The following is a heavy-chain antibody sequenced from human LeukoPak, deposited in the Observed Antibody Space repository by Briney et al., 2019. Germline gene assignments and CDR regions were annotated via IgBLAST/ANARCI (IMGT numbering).Heavy chain of an antibody. D-gene: IGHD5-24*01. J-gene: IGHJ4*02. CDR3: ARAWEGWLQFPPYDY. CDR2: IYHSGST. CDR1: GGSISSSNW. Sequence: SETLSLTCAVSGGSISSSNWWSWVRQPPGKGLEWIGEIYHSGSTNYNPSLKSRVTISVDKSKNQFSLKLNSVTAADTAVYYCARAWEGWLQFPPYDYWGQGTLVTVSS. V-gene: IGHV4-4*02.